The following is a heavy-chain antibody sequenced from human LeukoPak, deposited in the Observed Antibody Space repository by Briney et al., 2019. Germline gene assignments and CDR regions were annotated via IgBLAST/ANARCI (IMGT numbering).Heavy chain of an antibody. CDR2: IHYSGST. CDR1: GDSISNSGYY. D-gene: IGHD1-26*01. Sequence: SETLSLTCTVSGDSISNSGYYWGWIRQPPGKGLEWIGSIHYSGSTYYNPPLKSRVTISVDRSKNQFSLRLSSVTAADTAVYYCARVGSGSFDYWGQGTLVTVSS. J-gene: IGHJ4*02. CDR3: ARVGSGSFDY. V-gene: IGHV4-39*01.